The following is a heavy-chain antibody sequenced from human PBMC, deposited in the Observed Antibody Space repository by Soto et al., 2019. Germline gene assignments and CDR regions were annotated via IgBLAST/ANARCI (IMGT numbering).Heavy chain of an antibody. CDR2: IYPSDSDT. Sequence: LGESLKISCKGSGYSFSTYWIGWVRQMPGKGLEWMGIIYPSDSDTRYSPSFQGQVTISADKSISTAYLQWSSLKASDSAMYYCARRVGGSAFDVWGQGTMVTVSS. D-gene: IGHD3-16*01. CDR3: ARRVGGSAFDV. CDR1: GYSFSTYW. J-gene: IGHJ3*01. V-gene: IGHV5-51*01.